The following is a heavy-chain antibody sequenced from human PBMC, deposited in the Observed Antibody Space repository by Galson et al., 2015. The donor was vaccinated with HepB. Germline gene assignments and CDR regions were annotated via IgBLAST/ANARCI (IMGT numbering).Heavy chain of an antibody. D-gene: IGHD3-22*01. J-gene: IGHJ6*02. V-gene: IGHV3-7*03. CDR1: GFTFSSYW. CDR2: IKQDGSEK. CDR3: AREGYDSSGYPDYYYYYGMDV. Sequence: SLRLSCAASGFTFSSYWMSWVRQAPGKGLEWVANIKQDGSEKYYVDSVKGRFTISRDNAKNSLHLQMNSLRAEDTAVYYCAREGYDSSGYPDYYYYYGMDVWGQGTTVTVSS.